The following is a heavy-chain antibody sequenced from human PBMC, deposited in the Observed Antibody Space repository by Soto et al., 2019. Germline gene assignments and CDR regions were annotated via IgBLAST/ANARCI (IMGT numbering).Heavy chain of an antibody. D-gene: IGHD5-18*01. CDR3: ATWRGGYTYGLDH. V-gene: IGHV3-74*01. J-gene: IGHJ4*02. CDR1: GFTFSSQW. CDR2: ILNDGTTT. Sequence: PGGSLRLSCTASGFTFSSQWLHWVRQAPGEGLMWISRILNDGTTTNYADSVKGRFTVSRDNAKKTMSLQMNNLRAEDTAVYYCATWRGGYTYGLDHWGQGTPVTVSS.